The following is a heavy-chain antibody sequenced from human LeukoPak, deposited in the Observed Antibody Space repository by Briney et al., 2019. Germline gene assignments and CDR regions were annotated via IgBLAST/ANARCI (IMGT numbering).Heavy chain of an antibody. V-gene: IGHV4-34*01. J-gene: IGHJ4*02. CDR1: GGSFSGYY. D-gene: IGHD6-13*01. CDR2: INHSGST. Sequence: SETLSLTCAVYGGSFSGYYWSWIRQPPGKGLEWIGKINHSGSTNYNPSLKSRVTISVDTSRNQFSLRLSSVPAADTAVYYCARAARYSSSWYGYWGQGTLVTVSS. CDR3: ARAARYSSSWYGY.